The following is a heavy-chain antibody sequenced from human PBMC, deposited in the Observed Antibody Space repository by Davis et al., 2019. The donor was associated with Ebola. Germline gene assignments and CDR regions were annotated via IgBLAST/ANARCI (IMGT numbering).Heavy chain of an antibody. CDR1: GGSFSGYY. Sequence: SETLSLTCAVYGGSFSGYYCSWIRQHPGKGQEWIGEINHSGSTNYNPSLKSRVTISVDTSKNQFSLKLSSVTAADTAVYYCARGPSVRGMDVWGQGTTVTVSS. V-gene: IGHV4-34*01. D-gene: IGHD3-10*02. CDR2: INHSGST. CDR3: ARGPSVRGMDV. J-gene: IGHJ6*02.